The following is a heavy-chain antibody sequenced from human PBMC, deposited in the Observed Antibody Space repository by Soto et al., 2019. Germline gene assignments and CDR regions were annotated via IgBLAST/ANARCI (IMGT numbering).Heavy chain of an antibody. CDR3: ASSPYDSSGYIDY. V-gene: IGHV3-30-3*01. CDR2: ISYDGGNK. Sequence: QVQLVESGGGVVQPGRSLRLSCAASGFTFSSYAMHWVRQAPGKGLEWVAVISYDGGNKYYADSVKGRFTISRDNSQNTLYLQMNSLRAEDTAVYYCASSPYDSSGYIDYWGQGTLVTVSS. J-gene: IGHJ4*02. CDR1: GFTFSSYA. D-gene: IGHD3-22*01.